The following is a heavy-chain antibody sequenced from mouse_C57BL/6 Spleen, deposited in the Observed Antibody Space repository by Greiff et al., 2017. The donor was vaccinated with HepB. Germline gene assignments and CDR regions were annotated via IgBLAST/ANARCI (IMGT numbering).Heavy chain of an antibody. CDR3: ARSNDYDRYFDV. V-gene: IGHV1-12*01. CDR2: IYPGNGDT. J-gene: IGHJ1*03. Sequence: QVQLKESGAELVRPGASVKMSCKASGYTFTSYNMHWVKQTPRQGLEWIGAIYPGNGDTSYNQKFKGKATLTVDKSSSTAYMQLSSLTSEDSAVYFCARSNDYDRYFDVWGTGTTVTVSS. D-gene: IGHD2-4*01. CDR1: GYTFTSYN.